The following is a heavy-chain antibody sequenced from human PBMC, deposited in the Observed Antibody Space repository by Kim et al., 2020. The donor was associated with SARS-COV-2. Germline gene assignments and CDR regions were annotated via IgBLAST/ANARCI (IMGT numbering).Heavy chain of an antibody. D-gene: IGHD6-19*01. Sequence: SLKVSCKASGGTFSSYAISWVRQAPGQGLEWMGGIIPIFGTANYAQKFQGRVTITADESTSTAYMELSSLRSEDTAVYYCARVRWLVHYYYYYGMDVWGQGTTVTVSS. V-gene: IGHV1-69*13. J-gene: IGHJ6*02. CDR3: ARVRWLVHYYYYYGMDV. CDR1: GGTFSSYA. CDR2: IIPIFGTA.